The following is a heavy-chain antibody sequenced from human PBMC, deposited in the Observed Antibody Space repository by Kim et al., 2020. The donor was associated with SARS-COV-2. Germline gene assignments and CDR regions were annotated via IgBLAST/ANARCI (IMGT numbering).Heavy chain of an antibody. Sequence: SETLSLTCTVSGGSISSYYWSWIRQPPGKGLEWIAYISYSGSTNYSPSLKGRVTISVDTSKNQFSLKLNSVTAADTAVYYCARERRSGTYYYVDYWGQGT. CDR3: ARERRSGTYYYVDY. CDR2: ISYSGST. D-gene: IGHD3-10*01. V-gene: IGHV4-59*01. J-gene: IGHJ4*02. CDR1: GGSISSYY.